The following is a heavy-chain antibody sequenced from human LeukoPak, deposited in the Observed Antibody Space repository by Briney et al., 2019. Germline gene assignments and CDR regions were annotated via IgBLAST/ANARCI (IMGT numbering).Heavy chain of an antibody. CDR3: VRPNFYYYMDV. J-gene: IGHJ6*03. CDR2: IYYSGST. CDR1: GGSISSSSYY. V-gene: IGHV4-39*01. Sequence: PSETLSLTCTVSGGSISSSSYYWGWIRQPPGKGLEWIGSIYYSGSTYYNPSLKSRVTISVDTSKNQFSLKLSSVTAADTAVYYCVRPNFYYYMDVWGTGTTVTVSS.